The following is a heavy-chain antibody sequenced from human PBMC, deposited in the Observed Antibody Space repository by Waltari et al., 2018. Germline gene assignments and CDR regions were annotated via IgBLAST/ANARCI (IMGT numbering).Heavy chain of an antibody. V-gene: IGHV3-23*01. D-gene: IGHD3-16*01. Sequence: EVQLLESRGGLVQPGGSLRLSCAASGFTFSSYAMSWVRQAPGKGLEWVSSISGSGAAIYYADSVKGRFTISRDNSKNTLYLQMISLRAEDTAVYYCAEAGLYVRDYYYDYSMGVWGQGTTVTVSS. CDR1: GFTFSSYA. CDR3: AEAGLYVRDYYYDYSMGV. CDR2: ISGSGAAI. J-gene: IGHJ6*02.